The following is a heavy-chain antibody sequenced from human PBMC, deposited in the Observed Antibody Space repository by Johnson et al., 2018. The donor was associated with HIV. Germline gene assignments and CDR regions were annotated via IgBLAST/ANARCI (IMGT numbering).Heavy chain of an antibody. CDR3: ARETGVRPLTYYYDSSGYYYDAFDI. V-gene: IGHV3-11*04. Sequence: QVQLVESGGGVVQPGRSLRLSCAASGFTFSDYYMSWIRQAPGKGLEWVSYISSSGSTIYYADSVKGRFTISRDNAKNSLYLQMNSLRAEDTAVYYCARETGVRPLTYYYDSSGYYYDAFDIWGQGTMVTVSS. J-gene: IGHJ3*02. CDR1: GFTFSDYY. D-gene: IGHD3-22*01. CDR2: ISSSGSTI.